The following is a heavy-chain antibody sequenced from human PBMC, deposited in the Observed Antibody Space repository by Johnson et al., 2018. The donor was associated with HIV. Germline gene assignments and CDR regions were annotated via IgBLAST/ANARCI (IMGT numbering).Heavy chain of an antibody. CDR3: ARGEIVVGPAATRGQDAFDI. CDR2: ISYDGSNK. CDR1: GFTFSDYG. V-gene: IGHV3-30*03. J-gene: IGHJ3*02. D-gene: IGHD2-2*01. Sequence: QVQLVESGGGVVQPGRSLRLSCAASGFTFSDYGMHWVRQAPGEGLEWVALISYDGSNKYYADSVKGRFTISRDNSKNTLYLHMTSLRVEDTAVYYCARGEIVVGPAATRGQDAFDIWGQGTMVTVSS.